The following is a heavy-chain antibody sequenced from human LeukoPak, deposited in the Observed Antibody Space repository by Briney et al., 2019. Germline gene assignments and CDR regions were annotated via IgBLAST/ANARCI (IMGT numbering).Heavy chain of an antibody. CDR3: ARIARFGEDY. Sequence: GGSLRLSCAASGFTFSSYAMNWVRQAPGKGLEWVSSISSSSSYIYYADSVKGRFTISRDNAKNSLYLQMNSLRAEDTAVYYCARIARFGEDYWGQGTLVTVSS. J-gene: IGHJ4*02. V-gene: IGHV3-21*01. CDR1: GFTFSSYA. D-gene: IGHD3-10*01. CDR2: ISSSSSYI.